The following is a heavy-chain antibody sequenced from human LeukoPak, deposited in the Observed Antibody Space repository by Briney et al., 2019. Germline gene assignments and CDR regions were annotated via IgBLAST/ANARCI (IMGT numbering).Heavy chain of an antibody. V-gene: IGHV1-18*01. Sequence: ASVKVSCKASGYTFTNYGFSWVRQAPGQGLEWMGWISAYNGNTNYAQKLQGRVTMTTDTSTSTAYMELRSLRSDDTAVYYCARSWALLYIAAAGTSYFDYWGQGTLVTVSS. CDR1: GYTFTNYG. CDR3: ARSWALLYIAAAGTSYFDY. D-gene: IGHD6-13*01. CDR2: ISAYNGNT. J-gene: IGHJ4*02.